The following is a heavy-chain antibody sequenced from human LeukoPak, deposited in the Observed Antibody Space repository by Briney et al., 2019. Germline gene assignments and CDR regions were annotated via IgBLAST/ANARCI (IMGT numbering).Heavy chain of an antibody. Sequence: AASVKVSCKASGGTFSSYTISWVRQAPGQGLEWRGRIIPILGIANYAQKFQGRVTITADKSTSTAYMELSSLRSEDTAVYYCARDRSETTVTTQYWYFDLWGRGTLVTVSS. CDR2: IIPILGIA. CDR3: ARDRSETTVTTQYWYFDL. J-gene: IGHJ2*01. CDR1: GGTFSSYT. V-gene: IGHV1-69*04. D-gene: IGHD4-17*01.